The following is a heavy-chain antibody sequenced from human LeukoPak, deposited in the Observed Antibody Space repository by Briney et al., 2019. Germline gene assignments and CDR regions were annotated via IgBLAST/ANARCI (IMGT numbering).Heavy chain of an antibody. CDR1: GYTFTDYY. CDR3: ARLTYYDFWSGYNYAFDI. V-gene: IGHV1-2*02. J-gene: IGHJ3*02. CDR2: INPSSGGT. D-gene: IGHD3-3*01. Sequence: ASVKVSCKASGYTFTDYYMHWVRQAPGQGLEWMGWINPSSGGTNYAQKFQGRVTMTRDTSISTAYMELSRLRSVDTAVYYCARLTYYDFWSGYNYAFDIWGQGTMVTVSS.